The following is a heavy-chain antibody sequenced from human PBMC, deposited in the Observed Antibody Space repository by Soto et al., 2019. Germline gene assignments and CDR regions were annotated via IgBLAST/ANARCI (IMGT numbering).Heavy chain of an antibody. V-gene: IGHV4-39*01. D-gene: IGHD3-10*01. Sequence: PSETLSLTCTVSGGSISSSSYYWGWIRQPPGKGLEWIGSIYYSGSTYYNPSLKSRVTISVDTSKNQFSLKLSSVTAADTAVYYCARPIFVIRGVITFDFWGQGALVTVSS. J-gene: IGHJ4*02. CDR2: IYYSGST. CDR3: ARPIFVIRGVITFDF. CDR1: GGSISSSSYY.